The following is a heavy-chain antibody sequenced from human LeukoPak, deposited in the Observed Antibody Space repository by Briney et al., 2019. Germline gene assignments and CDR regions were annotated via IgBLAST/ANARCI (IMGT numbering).Heavy chain of an antibody. D-gene: IGHD3-16*02. J-gene: IGHJ5*02. CDR3: AREGRSDHRYNWFDP. Sequence: SQTLSLTCTVSGGSISSGNYYRTWIRQSPGRGLEWIGYISYSGSAHYNPSPSLKSRATISIDTSTNRFSLTLSPVTATDAAVYYCAREGRSDHRYNWFDPWGQGTLVTVSS. V-gene: IGHV4-30-4*01. CDR2: ISYSGSA. CDR1: GGSISSGNYY.